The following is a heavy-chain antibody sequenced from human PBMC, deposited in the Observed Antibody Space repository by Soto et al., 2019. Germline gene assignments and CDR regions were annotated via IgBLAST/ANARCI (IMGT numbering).Heavy chain of an antibody. Sequence: QLQLQESGPGLVKPSETLSLTCTVSGGSISSSSYYWGWIRQPPGKGLEWIGSIYYSGSTYYNPSRKSRVTISVDTSKNQFSLKLSSVTAADTAVYYCARRGTPYYYYGMDVWGQGTTVTVSS. CDR2: IYYSGST. V-gene: IGHV4-39*01. D-gene: IGHD1-1*01. CDR1: GGSISSSSYY. J-gene: IGHJ6*02. CDR3: ARRGTPYYYYGMDV.